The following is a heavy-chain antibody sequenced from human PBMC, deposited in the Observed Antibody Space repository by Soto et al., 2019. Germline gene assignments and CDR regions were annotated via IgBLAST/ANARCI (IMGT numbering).Heavy chain of an antibody. CDR3: ARLSTGSGSYPPGGY. CDR2: INHSGST. V-gene: IGHV4-34*01. D-gene: IGHD3-10*01. CDR1: GGSFSGYY. J-gene: IGHJ4*02. Sequence: SETLSLTCAVYGGSFSGYYWSWIRQPPGKGLEWIGEINHSGSTNYNPSLKSRVTISVDTSKNQFSLELSSVTAADTAVYYCARLSTGSGSYPPGGYWGQGTLVTVSS.